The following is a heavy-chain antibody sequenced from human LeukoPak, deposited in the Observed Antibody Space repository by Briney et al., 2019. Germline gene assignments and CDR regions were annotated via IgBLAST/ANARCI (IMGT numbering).Heavy chain of an antibody. CDR1: GGSISSSSYY. Sequence: SETLSLTCTVSGGSISSSSYYWGWIRQPPGKGLEWIGSIYYSGSTYYNPSLKSRVTISVDTSKNQFSLKLSSVTAADTAVYYCARHRGIAAAATGDWGQGTLVTVSS. CDR2: IYYSGST. J-gene: IGHJ4*02. CDR3: ARHRGIAAAATGD. D-gene: IGHD6-25*01. V-gene: IGHV4-39*01.